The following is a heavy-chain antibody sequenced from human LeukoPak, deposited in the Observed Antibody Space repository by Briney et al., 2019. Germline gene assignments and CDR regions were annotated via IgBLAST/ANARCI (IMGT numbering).Heavy chain of an antibody. Sequence: SETLSLTCTVSGGSISSGSYYWSWIRQPAGKGLEWIGRIYTSGSTNYNPSLKSRVTISVDTSKNQFSLKLSSVTAADTAVYYCARSIAVAVFDAFDIWGQGTMVTVSS. CDR1: GGSISSGSYY. V-gene: IGHV4-61*02. CDR3: ARSIAVAVFDAFDI. D-gene: IGHD6-19*01. CDR2: IYTSGST. J-gene: IGHJ3*02.